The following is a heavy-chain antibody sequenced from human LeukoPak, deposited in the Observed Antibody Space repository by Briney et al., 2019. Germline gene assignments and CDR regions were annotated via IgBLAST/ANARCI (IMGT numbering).Heavy chain of an antibody. D-gene: IGHD1-1*01. Sequence: PGGSLRLSCAASGFTVRSNYMSWVRQAPGKGLEWVSVLYSGGKTYYADSAKGRFTISRDSSTNTLYLQMESLRTEDTAVYYCAREMGAATTYFDYWGQGTLVIVSS. CDR2: LYSGGKT. V-gene: IGHV3-53*01. J-gene: IGHJ4*02. CDR1: GFTVRSNY. CDR3: AREMGAATTYFDY.